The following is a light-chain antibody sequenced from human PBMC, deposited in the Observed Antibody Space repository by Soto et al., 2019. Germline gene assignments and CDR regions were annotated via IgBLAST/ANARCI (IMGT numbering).Light chain of an antibody. V-gene: IGLV2-23*02. CDR2: EVS. CDR3: CSYAGSSTV. Sequence: QSVLTQPAPVSGSPGQSITISCTGTSSDVGSYNLVSWYQQHPGKAPKLMIYEVSKRPSGVSNRFSGSKSGNTASLTISGLQAEDEADYYCCSYAGSSTVFGGGTKLTVL. J-gene: IGLJ3*02. CDR1: SSDVGSYNL.